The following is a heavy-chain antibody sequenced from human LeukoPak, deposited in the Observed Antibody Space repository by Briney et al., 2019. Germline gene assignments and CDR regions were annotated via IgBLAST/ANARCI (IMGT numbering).Heavy chain of an antibody. Sequence: SETLSLTCAVYGGSFSGYYWSSIRQPPGKGLEWIGEINHSGSTNYNPSLKSRVTISVDTSKNQFSLKLSSVTAADTAVYHCARQAPRDSSGYYLLQFGAFDIWGQGTMVTVSS. D-gene: IGHD3-22*01. CDR3: ARQAPRDSSGYYLLQFGAFDI. V-gene: IGHV4-34*01. CDR1: GGSFSGYY. CDR2: INHSGST. J-gene: IGHJ3*02.